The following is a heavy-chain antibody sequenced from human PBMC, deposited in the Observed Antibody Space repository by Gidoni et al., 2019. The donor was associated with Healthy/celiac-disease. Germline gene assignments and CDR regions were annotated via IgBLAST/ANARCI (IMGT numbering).Heavy chain of an antibody. CDR2: IWYDGSNK. J-gene: IGHJ6*02. V-gene: IGHV3-33*01. Sequence: QVQLVASGGGVVQPGRSLRLSCAASGFTFSSYGMHWVRQAPGKGLEWVAVIWYDGSNKYYADSVKGRFTISRDNSKNTLYLQMNSLRAEDTAVYYCARVGSVGANYGMDVWGQGTTVTVSS. CDR1: GFTFSSYG. D-gene: IGHD1-26*01. CDR3: ARVGSVGANYGMDV.